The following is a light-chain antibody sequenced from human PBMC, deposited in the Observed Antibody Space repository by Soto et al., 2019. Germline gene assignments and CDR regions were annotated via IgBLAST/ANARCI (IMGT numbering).Light chain of an antibody. CDR2: GAS. V-gene: IGKV3-15*01. CDR1: QSVSDN. Sequence: EIVMTQSPATLSVSPGERATLSCRASQSVSDNLAWYQQKPGQAPRLLIYGASTRATGTPARFSGSGSGTEFTLTISSLQSEDFAVYYCQQYDNWPPWTFGQGTKVEIK. CDR3: QQYDNWPPWT. J-gene: IGKJ1*01.